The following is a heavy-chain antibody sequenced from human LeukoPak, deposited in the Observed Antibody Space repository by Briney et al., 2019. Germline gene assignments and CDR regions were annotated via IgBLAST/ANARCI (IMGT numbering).Heavy chain of an antibody. V-gene: IGHV4-34*01. J-gene: IGHJ6*03. Sequence: KPSETLSLTCAVYGGPFSGYFWTWIRQTPGKGLEWIGEIYHSGTTYYNASLKTRVTISVDTSKNQFSLKLSSVTAADTAVYYCARNVGTTTIHYYYMDVWGKGTTVTVSS. CDR1: GGPFSGYF. D-gene: IGHD1-26*01. CDR3: ARNVGTTTIHYYYMDV. CDR2: IYHSGTT.